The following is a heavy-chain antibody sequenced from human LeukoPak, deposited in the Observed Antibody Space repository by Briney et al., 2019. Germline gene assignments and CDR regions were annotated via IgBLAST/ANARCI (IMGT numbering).Heavy chain of an antibody. CDR3: ARGSGAMDV. CDR2: ISSSSNII. CDR1: GFTFSSFS. V-gene: IGHV3-48*02. Sequence: PGGSLRLSCAASGFTFSSFSMNWVRQAPGKGLEWVSYISSSSNIIHYAESVKGRFTISRDNAENSLYLQMNSLRDEDTAVFHCARGSGAMDVWGQGTTVTVSS. D-gene: IGHD6-19*01. J-gene: IGHJ6*02.